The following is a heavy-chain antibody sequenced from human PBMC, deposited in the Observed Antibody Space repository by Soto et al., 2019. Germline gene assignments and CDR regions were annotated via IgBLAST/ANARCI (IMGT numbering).Heavy chain of an antibody. J-gene: IGHJ4*02. D-gene: IGHD3-3*01. CDR1: GGSFSGYY. Sequence: PSETLSLTCAVYGGSFSGYYWSWIRQPPGKGLEWIGEINHSGSTNYNPSLKSRVTISVDTSKNQFSLKLSSVTAADTAVYYCARVYDFWSGYSLPYFDYWGQGTLVTVSS. V-gene: IGHV4-34*01. CDR3: ARVYDFWSGYSLPYFDY. CDR2: INHSGST.